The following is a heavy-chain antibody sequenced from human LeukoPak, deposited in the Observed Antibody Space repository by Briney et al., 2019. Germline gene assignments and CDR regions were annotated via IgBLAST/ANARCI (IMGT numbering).Heavy chain of an antibody. CDR1: GASISSGDYY. CDR2: IYYSGST. D-gene: IGHD6-13*01. J-gene: IGHJ3*02. V-gene: IGHV4-30-4*08. Sequence: SETLSLTCTVSGASISSGDYYWSWIRQPPGKGLEWIGYIYYSGSTYYNPSLKSRVTISVDTSKNQFSLKLSSVTAADTAVYYCARAFLAAADAFDIWGQGTMVTVSS. CDR3: ARAFLAAADAFDI.